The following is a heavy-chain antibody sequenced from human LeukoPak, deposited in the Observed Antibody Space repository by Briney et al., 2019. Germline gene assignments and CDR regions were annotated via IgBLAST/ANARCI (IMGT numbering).Heavy chain of an antibody. Sequence: GASVKVSCKASGYTFTSYGISWVRQAPGQGLEWMGWISAYNGNTNYAQKLQGRVTMTTDTSTSTAYMELRSLRSDDTAVYYCARVGTYCSSTSCYRNWFDPWGEGALVTVSS. CDR1: GYTFTSYG. V-gene: IGHV1-18*01. CDR2: ISAYNGNT. J-gene: IGHJ5*02. D-gene: IGHD2-2*01. CDR3: ARVGTYCSSTSCYRNWFDP.